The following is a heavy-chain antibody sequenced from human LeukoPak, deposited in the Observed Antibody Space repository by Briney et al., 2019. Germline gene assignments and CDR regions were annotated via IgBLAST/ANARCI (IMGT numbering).Heavy chain of an antibody. CDR1: GFTFSSYG. J-gene: IGHJ4*02. Sequence: GGSLRLSCAASGFTFSSYGMHWVRQAPGKGLEWVTIISYAGNNKYYADSVKGRFTISRDNSKNTLYLQINSLRAEDTAVYYCAKDGGTGRIAATGADYWGQGTLVTVSS. V-gene: IGHV3-30*18. D-gene: IGHD6-13*01. CDR2: ISYAGNNK. CDR3: AKDGGTGRIAATGADY.